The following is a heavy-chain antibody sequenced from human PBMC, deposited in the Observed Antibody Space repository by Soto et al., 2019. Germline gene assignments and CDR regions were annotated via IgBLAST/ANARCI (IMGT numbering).Heavy chain of an antibody. V-gene: IGHV3-33*01. CDR1: GFTFSSYG. Sequence: GGSLRLSCAASGFTFSSYGMHWVRQAPGKGLEWVAVIWYDGSNKYYADSVKGRFTISRDNSKNTLYLQMNSLRAEDTAVYYCARDAAAQAYYYYGMDVWGQGTTVTVSS. D-gene: IGHD6-13*01. CDR2: IWYDGSNK. J-gene: IGHJ6*02. CDR3: ARDAAAQAYYYYGMDV.